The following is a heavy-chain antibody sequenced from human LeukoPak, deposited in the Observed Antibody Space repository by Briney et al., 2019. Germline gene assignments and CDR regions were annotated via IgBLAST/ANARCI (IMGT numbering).Heavy chain of an antibody. CDR2: ISSGGNYV. D-gene: IGHD1-26*01. CDR1: GFPFSSYT. CDR3: ARHYPPEPPQSQ. V-gene: IGHV3-21*01. J-gene: IGHJ4*02. Sequence: GGSLRLSCAASGFPFSSYTMNWVRQAPGKGLEWVSSISSGGNYVYYADSMKGRFTISRDNAKNSLYLQMNSLKVEDTAVYYCARHYPPEPPQSQWGQGTLVIVSS.